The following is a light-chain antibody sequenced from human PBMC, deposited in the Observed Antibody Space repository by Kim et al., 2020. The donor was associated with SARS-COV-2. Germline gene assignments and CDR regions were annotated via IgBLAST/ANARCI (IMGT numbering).Light chain of an antibody. Sequence: SPRERTTLSRRASQNFDTYLVWYQQRHGQPPRLVVYEASNRATDGPDRFSGSGSGTDFTLTISSLAPEDFSIYYCQQRNSWPPAVTFGGGTKVDIK. CDR1: QNFDTY. J-gene: IGKJ4*01. CDR3: QQRNSWPPAVT. V-gene: IGKV3-11*01. CDR2: EAS.